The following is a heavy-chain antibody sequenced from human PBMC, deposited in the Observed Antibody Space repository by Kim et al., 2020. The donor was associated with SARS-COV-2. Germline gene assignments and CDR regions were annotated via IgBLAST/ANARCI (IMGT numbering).Heavy chain of an antibody. CDR1: GGSVTTPHYY. Sequence: SETLSLTCTVSGGSVTTPHYYWGWVRQPPGKGLEWIGSISHSGNTYYNSSLKSRITISVDTSKNRLSLKLNSVTAADTAVYYCARHRPDCSGGMCRSNYLPGLDLWGQGPAVPVSS. J-gene: IGHJ6*02. CDR3: ARHRPDCSGGMCRSNYLPGLDL. D-gene: IGHD2-15*01. V-gene: IGHV4-39*01. CDR2: ISHSGNT.